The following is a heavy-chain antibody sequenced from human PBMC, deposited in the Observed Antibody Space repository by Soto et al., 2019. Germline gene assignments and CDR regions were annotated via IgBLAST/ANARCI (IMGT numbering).Heavy chain of an antibody. CDR2: ISLYSDGT. CDR3: ARVVPGAEAWFGP. V-gene: IGHV1-18*01. Sequence: ASVKVSCKTSGYTFSNYVITWVLQAPGQALEWLGWISLYSDGTNYAQKFQGRVSMTTDTSTTTAYMELRSLRSDDTAVYYCARVVPGAEAWFGPWGQGTLVTVSS. CDR1: GYTFSNYV. J-gene: IGHJ5*02. D-gene: IGHD1-26*01.